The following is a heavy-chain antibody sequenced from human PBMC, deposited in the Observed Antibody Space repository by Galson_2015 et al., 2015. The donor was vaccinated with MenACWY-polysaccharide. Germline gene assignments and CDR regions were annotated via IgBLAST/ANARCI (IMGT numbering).Heavy chain of an antibody. V-gene: IGHV3-23*01. CDR3: AKVGPRSSWTMGIDY. CDR1: GSRFSNSG. J-gene: IGHJ4*02. Sequence: SLRLSCAASGSRFSNSGMHWIRQAPGRGLEWVSGSGSGGGLYYADSVKGRFTVSRDNSKNTLYLQMNNLRAEDTAVYYCAKVGPRSSWTMGIDYWGQGTLVTVSS. D-gene: IGHD6-13*01. CDR2: SGSGGGL.